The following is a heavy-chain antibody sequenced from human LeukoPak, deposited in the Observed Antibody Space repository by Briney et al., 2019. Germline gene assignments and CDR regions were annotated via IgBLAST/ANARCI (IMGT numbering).Heavy chain of an antibody. CDR2: IDSSGGYT. D-gene: IGHD3-16*01. CDR3: VRGGEIGLDY. CDR1: GYTFNTYD. V-gene: IGHV3-13*01. J-gene: IGHJ4*01. Sequence: GGSLRLSCAASGYTFNTYDVHWVRQTTGQGLEWISSIDSSGGYTYYAGSVKGRFTISRENDKNSLYLHMNSLRVGDTAVYSCVRGGEIGLDYWGHGTLVTVSS.